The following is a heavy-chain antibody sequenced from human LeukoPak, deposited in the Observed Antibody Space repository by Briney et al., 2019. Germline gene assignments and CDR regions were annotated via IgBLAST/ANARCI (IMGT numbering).Heavy chain of an antibody. D-gene: IGHD4-23*01. V-gene: IGHV3-7*01. J-gene: IGHJ4*02. CDR1: GFTFSSYA. CDR3: ARDPDGGNTLDY. CDR2: IVQGGSVK. Sequence: GSLRLSCAASGFTFSSYAMSWVRQAPGKGLEWVASIVQGGSVKYYVDSVRGRFTISRDDAKNSLYLQMNSLGAEDTAVYYCARDPDGGNTLDYWGQGTLVTVSS.